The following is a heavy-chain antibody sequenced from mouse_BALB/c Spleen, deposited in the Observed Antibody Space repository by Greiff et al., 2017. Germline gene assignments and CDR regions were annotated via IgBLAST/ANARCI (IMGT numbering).Heavy chain of an antibody. CDR2: INPSNGRT. CDR1: GYTFTSYW. J-gene: IGHJ4*01. CDR3: ARRSSHAMDY. D-gene: IGHD1-1*01. Sequence: QVQLQQSGAELVKPGASVKLSCKASGYTFTSYWMHWVKQRPGQGLEWIGEINPSNGRTNYNEKFKSKATLTVDKSSSTAYMQLSSLTSEDSAVYYCARRSSHAMDYWGQGTSVTVSS. V-gene: IGHV1S81*02.